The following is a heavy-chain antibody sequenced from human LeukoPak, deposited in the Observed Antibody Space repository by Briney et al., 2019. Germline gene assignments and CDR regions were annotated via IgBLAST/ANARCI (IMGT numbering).Heavy chain of an antibody. CDR1: GFTFSSYS. V-gene: IGHV3-48*04. CDR2: ISSSSSTI. Sequence: GGSLRLSCAASGFTFSSYSMNWVRQAPGKGLEWVSYISSSSSTIYYADSVKGRFTISRDNAKNSLYLQMNSLSAEDRAVYYCARPHDYGDYTTLRYYFDYWGQGTLVTVSS. D-gene: IGHD4-17*01. CDR3: ARPHDYGDYTTLRYYFDY. J-gene: IGHJ4*02.